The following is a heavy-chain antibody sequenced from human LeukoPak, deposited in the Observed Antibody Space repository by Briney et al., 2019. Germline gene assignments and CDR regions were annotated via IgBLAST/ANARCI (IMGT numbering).Heavy chain of an antibody. J-gene: IGHJ4*02. D-gene: IGHD3-10*01. CDR1: GYTFTGYY. CDR2: INPNRGGT. V-gene: IGHV1-2*02. CDR3: ASVDGSGSYNYFDY. Sequence: GASVKVSCKASGYTFTGYYMHWVRQAPGQGLEWMGRINPNRGGTNYAQKFQGRVTITADESTSTAYMELSSLRSEDTAVYYCASVDGSGSYNYFDYWGQGTLVTVSS.